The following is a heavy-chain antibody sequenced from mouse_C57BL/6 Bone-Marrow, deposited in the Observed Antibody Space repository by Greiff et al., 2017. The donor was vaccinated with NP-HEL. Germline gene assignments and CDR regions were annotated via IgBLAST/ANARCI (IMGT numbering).Heavy chain of an antibody. Sequence: QVQLQQSGPELVKPGASVKISCKASGYTFTSYWMHWVKQRPGRGLEWIGRIDPNSGGTKYNEKFKSKATLTVDKPSSTAYMQLSSLTSEDSAVYYCARRPPPHYSNYYFDYWGQGTTLTVSS. CDR1: GYTFTSYW. CDR2: IDPNSGGT. J-gene: IGHJ2*01. D-gene: IGHD2-5*01. V-gene: IGHV1-72*01. CDR3: ARRPPPHYSNYYFDY.